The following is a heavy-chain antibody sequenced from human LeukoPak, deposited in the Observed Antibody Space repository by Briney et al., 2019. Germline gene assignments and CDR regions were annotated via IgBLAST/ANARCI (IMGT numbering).Heavy chain of an antibody. J-gene: IGHJ4*02. Sequence: SVKVSCKASGGTFSSYAISWVRQAPGQGLEWMGGITPIFGTANYAQKFQGRVTITTDESTSTAYMELSSLRSEDTAVYYCARAPRYYGSGSYYNEKTDYWGQGTLVTVSS. CDR3: ARAPRYYGSGSYYNEKTDY. CDR2: ITPIFGTA. D-gene: IGHD3-10*01. CDR1: GGTFSSYA. V-gene: IGHV1-69*05.